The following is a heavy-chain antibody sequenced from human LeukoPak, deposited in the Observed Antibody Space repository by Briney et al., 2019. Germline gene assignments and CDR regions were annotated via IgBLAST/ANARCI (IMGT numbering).Heavy chain of an antibody. CDR3: ARDSGSYYSGAFDI. CDR2: IYTSGST. J-gene: IGHJ3*02. Sequence: PSETLSLTCTVSGGSISSYYWSWIRQPAGKGLEWIGRIYTSGSTNYNPSLKSRVTMSVDTSKSQFSLKLSSVTAADTAVYYCARDSGSYYSGAFDIWGQGTMVTVSS. D-gene: IGHD1-26*01. V-gene: IGHV4-4*07. CDR1: GGSISSYY.